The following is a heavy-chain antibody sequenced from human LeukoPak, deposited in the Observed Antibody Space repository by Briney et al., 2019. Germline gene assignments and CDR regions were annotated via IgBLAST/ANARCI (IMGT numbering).Heavy chain of an antibody. CDR3: AKDSGGYDPYYYYYYMDV. CDR2: IRYDGSNK. D-gene: IGHD5-12*01. V-gene: IGHV3-30*02. CDR1: GFTFSSYG. Sequence: PGGSLRLSCAASGFTFSSYGMHWVRQAPGKGLEWVAFIRYDGSNKYYADSVKGRFTISRDNSKNTLYLQMNSLRAEDTAVYYCAKDSGGYDPYYYYYYMDVWGKGTTVTISS. J-gene: IGHJ6*03.